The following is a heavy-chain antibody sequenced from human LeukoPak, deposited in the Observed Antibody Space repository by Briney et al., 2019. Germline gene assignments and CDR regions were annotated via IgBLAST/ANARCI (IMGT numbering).Heavy chain of an antibody. CDR2: IIPILGIA. J-gene: IGHJ2*01. CDR1: DYTFTNYG. Sequence: GASVKVSCKASDYTFTNYGISWVRQAPGQGLEWMGRIIPILGIANYAQKFQGRVTITADKSTSTAYMELSSLRSEDTAVYYCVRVILPGKSGGNSLWYFDLWGRGTLVTVSS. CDR3: VRVILPGKSGGNSLWYFDL. D-gene: IGHD4-23*01. V-gene: IGHV1-69*04.